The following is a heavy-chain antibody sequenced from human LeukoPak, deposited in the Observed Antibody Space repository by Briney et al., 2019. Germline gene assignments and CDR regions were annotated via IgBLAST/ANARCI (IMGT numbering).Heavy chain of an antibody. D-gene: IGHD3-16*02. J-gene: IGHJ3*02. CDR1: GGSFSGYY. CDR2: INHSGSN. Sequence: SETLSLTCAVYGGSFSGYYWSWIRQPPGKGLEWIGEINHSGSNNYNPSLKSRVTISVDTSKNQFSLKLSSVTAADTAVYYCARGPHDYVWGSYRYQHAFDIWGQGTMVTVSS. V-gene: IGHV4-34*01. CDR3: ARGPHDYVWGSYRYQHAFDI.